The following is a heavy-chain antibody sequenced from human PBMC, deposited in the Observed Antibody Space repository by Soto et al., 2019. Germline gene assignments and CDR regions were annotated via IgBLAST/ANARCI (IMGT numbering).Heavy chain of an antibody. CDR3: GRGSYRVGQEGLFDY. Sequence: QVQLVQSGAEVKKPGASVKVSCKASGYTFTSYAMHWVRQAPGQRLEWMGWINAGNGNTKYSQKFQGRVTITRDTCAGAAYMELSSLRSDDTAVYDCGRGSYRVGQEGLFDYWGQGTLVTVSS. V-gene: IGHV1-3*01. J-gene: IGHJ4*02. CDR2: INAGNGNT. D-gene: IGHD3-16*02. CDR1: GYTFTSYA.